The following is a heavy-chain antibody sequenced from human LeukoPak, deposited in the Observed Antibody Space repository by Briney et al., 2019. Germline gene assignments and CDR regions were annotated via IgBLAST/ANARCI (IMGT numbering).Heavy chain of an antibody. CDR3: ARVSYSSSWYYHYMDV. Sequence: SETLSLTCTVSGGSISSGSYYWSWIRQPAGKGLEWIGHIYTSETTNYNPSLKSRVTISVDTSKNQFSLKLSSVTAADTAVYYCARVSYSSSWYYHYMDVWGKGTTVTVSS. D-gene: IGHD6-13*01. J-gene: IGHJ6*03. V-gene: IGHV4-61*09. CDR1: GGSISSGSYY. CDR2: IYTSETT.